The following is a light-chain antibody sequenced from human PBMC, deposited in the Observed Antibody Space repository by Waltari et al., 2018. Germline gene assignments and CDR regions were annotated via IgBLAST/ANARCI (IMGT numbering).Light chain of an antibody. CDR3: SSYTSTSTLVL. V-gene: IGLV2-14*01. CDR1: SSDVGGYND. Sequence: QSALTQPASVSGSPGQSITISCTGTSSDVGGYNDVSWYQQHPDKAPKLIISGVDNRPSGISNRFSGLQSGDTAYLTISGLQAEDEADYYCSSYTSTSTLVLFGGGTKLTVL. J-gene: IGLJ2*01. CDR2: GVD.